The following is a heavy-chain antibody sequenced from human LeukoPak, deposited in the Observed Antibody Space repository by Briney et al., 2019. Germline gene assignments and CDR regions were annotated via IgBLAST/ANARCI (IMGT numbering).Heavy chain of an antibody. Sequence: GGSLRLSCAASGFNFITSTMNWVRQAPGKGLEWVSDISSGSSAIYYADSVKGRFTISRDNSKNTLYLQMNILRVEDTGVYYCAKGHAATGSCWYFDSWGQGTLVTSSA. V-gene: IGHV3-48*01. CDR1: GFNFITST. D-gene: IGHD2-15*01. CDR3: AKGHAATGSCWYFDS. CDR2: ISSGSSAI. J-gene: IGHJ4*02.